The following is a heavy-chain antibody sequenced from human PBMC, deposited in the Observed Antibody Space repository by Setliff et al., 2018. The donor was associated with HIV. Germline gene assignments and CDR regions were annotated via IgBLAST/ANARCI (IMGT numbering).Heavy chain of an antibody. CDR3: ARSTVGAGASFP. V-gene: IGHV4-59*11. CDR2: ISHSGNT. D-gene: IGHD1-26*01. Sequence: SETLSLTCTVSGDSINTHYWSWIRQPPGKGLEWIGCISHSGNTNFNPSLNSRVTISLDTSKNQFSLRLTSLTAADTAIYYCARSTVGAGASFPWGRGILVTGSS. J-gene: IGHJ5*02. CDR1: GDSINTHY.